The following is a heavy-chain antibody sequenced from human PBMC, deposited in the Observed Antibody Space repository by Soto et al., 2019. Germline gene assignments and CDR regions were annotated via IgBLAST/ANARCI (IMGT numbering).Heavy chain of an antibody. V-gene: IGHV4-59*01. J-gene: IGHJ4*02. CDR1: GGAISNYF. CDR2: INYNGNT. Sequence: SETLSLTCIVSGGAISNYFWSWIRQPPGKGPEWLGYINYNGNTNYNPSLKNRATMSIDTSKREFSLKLRSVTATDTAVYFCARVGYGIEVAGRIQYFDYRGQGTPVTVSS. CDR3: ARVGYGIEVAGRIQYFDY. D-gene: IGHD6-19*01.